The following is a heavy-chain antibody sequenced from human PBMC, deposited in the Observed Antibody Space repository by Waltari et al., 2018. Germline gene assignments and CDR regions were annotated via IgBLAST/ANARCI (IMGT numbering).Heavy chain of an antibody. CDR1: GFTFSSYA. CDR3: ARDRYSSSSSFDY. CDR2: ISYDGSNK. D-gene: IGHD6-6*01. J-gene: IGHJ4*02. Sequence: QVQLVESGGGVVQPGRSLRLSCAASGFTFSSYAMHWVRQAPGKGLEWVAVISYDGSNKDYADSVKGRFTISRDNSKNTLYLQMNSLRAEDTAVYYCARDRYSSSSSFDYWGQGTLVTVSS. V-gene: IGHV3-30-3*01.